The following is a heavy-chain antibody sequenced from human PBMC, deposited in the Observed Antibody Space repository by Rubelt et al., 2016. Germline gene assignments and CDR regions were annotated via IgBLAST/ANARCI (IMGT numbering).Heavy chain of an antibody. CDR3: ARSPGKDNGDWFDP. CDR2: IWDDGFNK. CDR1: GFTFSSYG. V-gene: IGHV3-33*08. D-gene: IGHD2-8*01. Sequence: VQLVESGGGLVQPGGSLRLSCAASGFTFSSYGMYWVRQAPGKGLEWVAVIWDDGFNKSYTDSVQGRFTISRDNSKTTLYLQMNILTVDETAVYYCARSPGKDNGDWFDPWGQGTLVTVSS. J-gene: IGHJ5*02.